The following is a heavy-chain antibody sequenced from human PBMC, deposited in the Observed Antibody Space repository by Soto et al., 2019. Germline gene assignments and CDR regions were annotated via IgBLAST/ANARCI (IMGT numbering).Heavy chain of an antibody. CDR3: ARDNYYDSSGRKNAFDI. D-gene: IGHD3-22*01. CDR2: IIPIFGTA. CDR1: GGTFSSYA. Sequence: QVQLVQSGAEVKKPGSSVKVSCKASGGTFSSYAISWVRQAPGQGLEWMGGIIPIFGTANYAQKFQGRVTITADEATSTAYMELSSLRSEDTAVYYCARDNYYDSSGRKNAFDIWGQGTMVTVSS. J-gene: IGHJ3*02. V-gene: IGHV1-69*01.